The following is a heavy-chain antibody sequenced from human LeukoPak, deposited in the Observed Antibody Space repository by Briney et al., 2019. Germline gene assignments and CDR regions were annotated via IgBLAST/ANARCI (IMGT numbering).Heavy chain of an antibody. CDR2: ISAGGGST. CDR3: ARDTILGFGELLVVGYYGMDV. Sequence: QSGGSLRLSCAASGFSFSNYAMSWVRQAPGKGLEWVSEISAGGGSTYYVDSVKGRFTISRDNSKNTLYLQMNSLRAEDTAVYYCARDTILGFGELLVVGYYGMDVWGQGTTVTVSS. CDR1: GFSFSNYA. V-gene: IGHV3-23*01. D-gene: IGHD3-10*01. J-gene: IGHJ6*02.